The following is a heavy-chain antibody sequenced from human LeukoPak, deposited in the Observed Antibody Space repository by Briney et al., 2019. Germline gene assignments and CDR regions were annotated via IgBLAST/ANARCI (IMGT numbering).Heavy chain of an antibody. V-gene: IGHV3-21*01. Sequence: PGGPLRLSCAASGFTFSSYSMTWVRQAPGKGLEWVSSISSSSSYIYYADSVKGRFTISRDNAKNSLYLQMNSLRAEDTAVYYCARVSCSSTSCYFGYYMDVWGKGTTVTVSS. J-gene: IGHJ6*03. CDR3: ARVSCSSTSCYFGYYMDV. D-gene: IGHD2-2*01. CDR1: GFTFSSYS. CDR2: ISSSSSYI.